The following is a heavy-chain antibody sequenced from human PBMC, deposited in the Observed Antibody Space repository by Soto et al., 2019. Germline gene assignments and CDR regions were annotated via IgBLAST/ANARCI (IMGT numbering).Heavy chain of an antibody. D-gene: IGHD3-10*01. Sequence: SETLSLTCAVYGGCFSGYYWSWIRQPPGKGLEWIGEINHSGSTNYNPSLKSRVTISVDTSKNQFSLKLSSVTAADTAVYYCARGYYGSGSYLYGPYYYYGMDVWGQGTTVTVSS. J-gene: IGHJ6*02. CDR1: GGCFSGYY. V-gene: IGHV4-34*01. CDR2: INHSGST. CDR3: ARGYYGSGSYLYGPYYYYGMDV.